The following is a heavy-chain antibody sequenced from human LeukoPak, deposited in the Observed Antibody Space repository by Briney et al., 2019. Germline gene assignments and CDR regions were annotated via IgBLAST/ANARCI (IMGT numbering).Heavy chain of an antibody. V-gene: IGHV1-2*02. CDR2: INPNSGGT. CDR3: ARDSYESGKYSSSQDY. D-gene: IGHD6-6*01. J-gene: IGHJ4*02. CDR1: GYTFTGYY. Sequence: GASVKVSCKASGYTFTGYYKHWVRQAPGQGLEWMGWINPNSGGTNYAQKFQGRVIMTRDTSISTAYMELSRLRSDDTAVYYCARDSYESGKYSSSQDYWGQGTLVTVSS.